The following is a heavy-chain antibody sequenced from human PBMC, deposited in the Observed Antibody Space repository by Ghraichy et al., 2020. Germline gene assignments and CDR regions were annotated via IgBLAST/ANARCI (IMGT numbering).Heavy chain of an antibody. V-gene: IGHV3-48*02. CDR3: ATYDSSGYYPSHFDY. CDR1: GFTFSTYR. Sequence: GESLNISCAASGFTFSTYRMNWVRQAPGKGLEWVSYISSSSSTIYYADSVKGRFTISGDNAKNSLYLQMNSLRDEDTAVYYCATYDSSGYYPSHFDYWGQGTLVTVSS. D-gene: IGHD3-22*01. J-gene: IGHJ4*02. CDR2: ISSSSSTI.